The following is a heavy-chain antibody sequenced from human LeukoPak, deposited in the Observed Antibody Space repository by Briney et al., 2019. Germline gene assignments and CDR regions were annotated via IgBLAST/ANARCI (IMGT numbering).Heavy chain of an antibody. CDR1: GFTFSSYS. D-gene: IGHD4-17*01. J-gene: IGHJ4*02. CDR3: TGSDDGDLDY. V-gene: IGHV3-48*01. Sequence: GGSLRLSCAASGFTFSSYSMNWVRQAPGKGLEWVSYISSSSSTIYYADSVKGRFTISRDNAKNSLYLQMNSLRAEDTAVYYCTGSDDGDLDYWGQGTLVTVSS. CDR2: ISSSSSTI.